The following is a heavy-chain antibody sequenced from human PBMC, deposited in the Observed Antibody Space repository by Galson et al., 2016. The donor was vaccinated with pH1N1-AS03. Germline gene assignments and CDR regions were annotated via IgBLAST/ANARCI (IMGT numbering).Heavy chain of an antibody. Sequence: SLRLSCAASGFTFRTFSIYWVRQAPGKGLEYVSGISDNGINTYYADPVKARFTISRDKSKNTVYPQMSSLRTEDTAVYYCIKEGNRLQSRRSDAFDIWGRRTMVTVSS. J-gene: IGHJ3*02. D-gene: IGHD5-18*01. CDR2: ISDNGINT. CDR1: GFTFRTFS. CDR3: IKEGNRLQSRRSDAFDI. V-gene: IGHV3-64D*06.